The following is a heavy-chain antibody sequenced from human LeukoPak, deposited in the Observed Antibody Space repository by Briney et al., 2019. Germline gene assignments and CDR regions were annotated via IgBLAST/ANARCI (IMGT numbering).Heavy chain of an antibody. D-gene: IGHD6-19*01. V-gene: IGHV1-18*01. J-gene: IGHJ5*02. CDR1: GYIFTNFG. CDR2: ISAYNGDT. Sequence: ASVKVSCKAFGYIFTNFGITWVRQAPGQGLEWLGWISAYNGDTKYGQSFQGRVTMTTDTSTSTAYMDLRSLSSDDTAVYYCARGRGREVAGTFWFDPWGQGTLVTVSS. CDR3: ARGRGREVAGTFWFDP.